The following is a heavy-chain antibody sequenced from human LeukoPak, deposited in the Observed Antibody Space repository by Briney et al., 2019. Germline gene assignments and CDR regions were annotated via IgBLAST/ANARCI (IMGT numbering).Heavy chain of an antibody. V-gene: IGHV4-34*01. CDR1: GGSFIGDY. D-gene: IGHD5-18*01. Sequence: PSETLSLTCGVYGGSFIGDYWSWIRQSPGKGLEWIGQVHHSGSANYNPSLRSRVTISIDTSKKQFSLKLSSVTATDTAVYYCARVTSDTAMAYFDYWGQGTLVTVSS. CDR2: VHHSGSA. CDR3: ARVTSDTAMAYFDY. J-gene: IGHJ4*02.